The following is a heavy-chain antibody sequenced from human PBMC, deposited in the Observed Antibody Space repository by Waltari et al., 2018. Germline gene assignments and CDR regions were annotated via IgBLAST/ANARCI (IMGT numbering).Heavy chain of an antibody. CDR1: GFTVSSNS. Sequence: EVQLVETGGALIQPGRSLRLSCAASGFTVSSNSMSWVRQAPGKGLEWVSLIYSGSTTYYADSVKGRFTISRDDSKNTLYLQMNSLRAEDTAVYYCVSRRQRVRATLVMDVWGKGTTVTVSS. D-gene: IGHD3-10*01. CDR2: IYSGSTT. CDR3: VSRRQRVRATLVMDV. J-gene: IGHJ6*03. V-gene: IGHV3-53*02.